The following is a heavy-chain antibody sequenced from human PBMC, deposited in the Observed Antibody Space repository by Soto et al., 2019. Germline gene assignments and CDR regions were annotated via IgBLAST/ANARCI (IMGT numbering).Heavy chain of an antibody. J-gene: IGHJ6*02. D-gene: IGHD3-3*01. CDR2: INHSGST. V-gene: IGHV4-34*01. CDR3: SRPLPWNYDFWSGYVMFSPPYYYGMDV. CDR1: GGSFSGYY. Sequence: PSETLSLTCAVYGGSFSGYYWSWIRQPPGKGLEWIGEINHSGSTNYNPSLKSRVTISVDTSKNQFSLKLSSVTAADTAVYYCSRPLPWNYDFWSGYVMFSPPYYYGMDVWGQGTTVTVSS.